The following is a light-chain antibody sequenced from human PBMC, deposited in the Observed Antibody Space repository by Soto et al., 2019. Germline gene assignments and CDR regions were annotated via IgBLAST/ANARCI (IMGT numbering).Light chain of an antibody. V-gene: IGKV3-11*01. J-gene: IGKJ5*01. CDR2: DAS. CDR1: RSVRSY. Sequence: EIVLTQSPATLSLSPGERATLSCRASRSVRSYLAWYQQKPGQAPRLLIYDASNRAAGIPARFSGSGSETDFTLTISNLEPEDFAVYDRQQRYAWPPITFGQGTRLEIK. CDR3: QQRYAWPPIT.